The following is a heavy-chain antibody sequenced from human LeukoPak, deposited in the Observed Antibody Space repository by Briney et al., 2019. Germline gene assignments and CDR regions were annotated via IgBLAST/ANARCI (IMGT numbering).Heavy chain of an antibody. V-gene: IGHV4-4*02. CDR1: GGSISSSNW. CDR3: ARASYDYDFWSGYYGPGNMDV. J-gene: IGHJ6*03. CDR2: IYHSGST. D-gene: IGHD3-3*01. Sequence: SGTLSLTCAVSGGSISSSNWWSWVRQPPGKGLEWIGEIYHSGSTNYNPSLKSRVTISVDKSKNQFSLKLSSVTAADTAVYYCARASYDYDFWSGYYGPGNMDVWGKGTTVTVSS.